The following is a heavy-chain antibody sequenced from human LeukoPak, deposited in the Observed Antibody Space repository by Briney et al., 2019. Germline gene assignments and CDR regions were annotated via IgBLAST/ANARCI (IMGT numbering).Heavy chain of an antibody. J-gene: IGHJ5*01. V-gene: IGHV4-59*02. CDR1: GGSVAGNY. Sequence: SETLSLTCTVSGGSVAGNYWSWIRQSPEKGLEWIGFVYSGTNNYNPSLRGRVTISEDTSMNQFSLKLTPVTAADTAVYYCVKGGQWDLLLAWGYGTLVSVSA. CDR3: VKGGQWDLLLA. D-gene: IGHD1-26*01. CDR2: VYSGTN.